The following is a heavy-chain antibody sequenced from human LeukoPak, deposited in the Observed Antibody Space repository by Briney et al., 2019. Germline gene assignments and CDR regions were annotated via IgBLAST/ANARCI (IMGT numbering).Heavy chain of an antibody. J-gene: IGHJ4*02. CDR3: ARGPKTYYDFWSGYATVGY. V-gene: IGHV4-34*01. CDR2: INHSGST. CDR1: GGSFSGYY. D-gene: IGHD3-3*01. Sequence: SETRSLTCAVYGGSFSGYYWSWIRQPPGKGLEWIGAINHSGSTNYNPSLKCRVTISVDTSRNQFSLKLSSETAADTAVYYCARGPKTYYDFWSGYATVGYWGQGTLVTVSS.